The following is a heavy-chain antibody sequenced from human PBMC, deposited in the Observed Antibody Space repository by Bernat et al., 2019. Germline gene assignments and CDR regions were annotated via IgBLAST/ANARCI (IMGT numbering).Heavy chain of an antibody. Sequence: VSCKASGYTFTGSYPPWVRQAPGQGLPFLPFLPPHSGGTNYAQKFPGWVTMTTDTSISTAYMELSRLRSDDTAVYYCARGTSTSAPYMDVWGKGTTVTVSS. V-gene: IGHV1-2*04. CDR3: ARGTSTSAPYMDV. CDR2: LPPHSGGT. CDR1: GYTFTGSY. J-gene: IGHJ6*03.